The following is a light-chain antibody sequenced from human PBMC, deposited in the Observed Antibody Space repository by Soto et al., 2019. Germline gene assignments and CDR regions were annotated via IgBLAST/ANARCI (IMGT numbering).Light chain of an antibody. CDR2: GAS. V-gene: IGKV3-15*01. J-gene: IGKJ3*01. CDR1: QSVGDD. Sequence: EVVMTQSPATLVVSPGERATLSCRASQSVGDDLAWYQHKPGQAPRLLIYGASTRADDVPARFSGGGSGTEFTLTISSLQSEDFAIYYCQQYNDWPPITFGSGTTVNIK. CDR3: QQYNDWPPIT.